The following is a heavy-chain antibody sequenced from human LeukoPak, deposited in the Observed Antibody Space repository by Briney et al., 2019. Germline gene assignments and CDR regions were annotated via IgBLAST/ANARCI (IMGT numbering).Heavy chain of an antibody. D-gene: IGHD1-1*01. Sequence: ASVKVSCTASGYTFTSYGISWVRQAPGQGLEWMGWISAYNGNTNYAQKLQGRVTMTTDTSTSTAYMELRSLRSDDTAVYYCASRWYTTGTTDAFDIWGQGTMVTVSS. J-gene: IGHJ3*02. V-gene: IGHV1-18*01. CDR3: ASRWYTTGTTDAFDI. CDR2: ISAYNGNT. CDR1: GYTFTSYG.